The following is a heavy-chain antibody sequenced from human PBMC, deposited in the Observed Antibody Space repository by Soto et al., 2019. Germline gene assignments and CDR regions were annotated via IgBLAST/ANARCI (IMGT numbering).Heavy chain of an antibody. D-gene: IGHD6-13*01. Sequence: QVQLVESGGGVVPPGKSLRLSCAASGFTFSSYAMHWARPAPGKGLEWVAVISLRGGDEYYAESVGGRCTISRDDSKNTRYRKRESMRVEARAGEDRARGTTAARQHRDYWGKGTQATASS. CDR1: GFTFSSYA. J-gene: IGHJ4*02. CDR2: ISLRGGDE. CDR3: ARGTTAARQHRDY. V-gene: IGHV3-30*03.